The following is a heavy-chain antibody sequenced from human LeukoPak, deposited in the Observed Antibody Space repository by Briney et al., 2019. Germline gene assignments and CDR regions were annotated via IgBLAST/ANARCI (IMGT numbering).Heavy chain of an antibody. J-gene: IGHJ6*02. Sequence: GGSLRLSCVASGFTFPSHAMSWVRQAPGKGLEWVSGISGSGDRTNYADSVKGRFIISRDNSKNTLDLQMNSLRAEDTALYYCAKDQGYCSPTRCFHVSSIYGLDVWGQGTTVTVSS. CDR2: ISGSGDRT. CDR3: AKDQGYCSPTRCFHVSSIYGLDV. D-gene: IGHD2-2*01. CDR1: GFTFPSHA. V-gene: IGHV3-23*01.